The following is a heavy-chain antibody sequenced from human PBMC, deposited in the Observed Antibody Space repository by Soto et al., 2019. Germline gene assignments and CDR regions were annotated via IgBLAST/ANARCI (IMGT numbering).Heavy chain of an antibody. V-gene: IGHV1-46*01. CDR2: XNPSGGRT. CDR3: ARGFAL. Sequence: XSVKVSCKASGSTFTRYYMHWMRQAPGQGLXWMGIXNPSGGRTRYAXKFQGRVTXTRDTSTSKVYMELSSLRSEDTAVYYCARGFALWGSGTMVTVYS. CDR1: GSTFTRYY. J-gene: IGHJ2*01.